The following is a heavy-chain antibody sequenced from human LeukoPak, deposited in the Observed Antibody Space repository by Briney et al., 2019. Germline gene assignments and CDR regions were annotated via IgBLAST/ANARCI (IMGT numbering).Heavy chain of an antibody. J-gene: IGHJ6*03. Sequence: SETLSLTCTVSGGSISSYYWSWIRQPAGKGLEWIGRIYTSGSTNYNPSLKSRVTMSVDTSKNQFSLKLSSVTAADTAVYYCARDGNDSSGYYRYYYYYMDVWGKGTTVTISS. CDR2: IYTSGST. D-gene: IGHD3-22*01. V-gene: IGHV4-4*07. CDR3: ARDGNDSSGYYRYYYYYMDV. CDR1: GGSISSYY.